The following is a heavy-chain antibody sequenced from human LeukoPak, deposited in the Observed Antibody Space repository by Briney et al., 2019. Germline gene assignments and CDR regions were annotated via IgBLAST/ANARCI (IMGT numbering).Heavy chain of an antibody. CDR1: GFTFSSYA. CDR3: AKRGNGQQLGMFQD. V-gene: IGHV3-23*01. D-gene: IGHD6-13*01. J-gene: IGHJ1*01. CDR2: MSGTTGST. Sequence: GGSLRLSCAASGFTFSSYAMSWVRQAPGNGLEWVSGMSGTTGSTSYADSVKGRFTISRDSSKSTLYLQMNSLRAEDTALYYCAKRGNGQQLGMFQDWGQGTLVTVSS.